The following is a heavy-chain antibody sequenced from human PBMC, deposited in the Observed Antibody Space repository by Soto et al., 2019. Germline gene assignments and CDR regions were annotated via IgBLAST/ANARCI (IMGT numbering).Heavy chain of an antibody. Sequence: PSETLSLTCAVYGGSFSGYYWSWIRQPPGKGLEWIGEINDSGSTNYNPSLKSRGTISVDTSKNQISLKLSSMTAADTAVYYCARGYDFWSGYYTGGCGVRSANRFAPRGQRTPVTVSA. CDR2: INDSGST. CDR1: GGSFSGYY. J-gene: IGHJ5*02. V-gene: IGHV4-34*01. CDR3: ARGYDFWSGYYTGGCGVRSANRFAP. D-gene: IGHD3-3*01.